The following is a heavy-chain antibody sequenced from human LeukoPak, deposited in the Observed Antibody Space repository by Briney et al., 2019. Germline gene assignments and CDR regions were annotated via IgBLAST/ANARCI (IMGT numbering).Heavy chain of an antibody. V-gene: IGHV4-30-2*01. CDR1: GGSISSGGYY. J-gene: IGHJ6*02. CDR3: ARADLTTVTDGDYCYGMDV. Sequence: SETLSLTCTVSGGSISSGGYYWSWIRQPPGKGLEWIGYIYHSGSTYYNPSLKSRVTISVDTSKNQFSLKLSSVTAADTAVYYCARADLTTVTDGDYCYGMDVWGQGTTVTVSS. D-gene: IGHD4-17*01. CDR2: IYHSGST.